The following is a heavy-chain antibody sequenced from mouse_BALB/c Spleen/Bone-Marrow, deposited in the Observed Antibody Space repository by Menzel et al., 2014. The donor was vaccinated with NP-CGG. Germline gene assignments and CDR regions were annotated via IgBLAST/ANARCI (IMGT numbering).Heavy chain of an antibody. CDR1: GFTFNTYA. D-gene: IGHD1-2*01. V-gene: IGHV10-1*02. J-gene: IGHJ4*01. CDR2: IRSKSHNYAT. CDR3: VRHYYGYAPYAMDY. Sequence: EVKLVESGGGLVQPKGSLKLSCAASGFTFNTYAMNWVRQAPGKGLECVARIRSKSHNYATYYADSVKDRFTISRDDSQSMLYLQMNNLQTEDTAMYFCVRHYYGYAPYAMDYWGQGTSVTVSS.